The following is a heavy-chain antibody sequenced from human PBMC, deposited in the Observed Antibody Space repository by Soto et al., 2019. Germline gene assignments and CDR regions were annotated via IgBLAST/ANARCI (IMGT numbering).Heavy chain of an antibody. CDR1: NGIYNGYR. CDR3: ARVGREVRYFGWFYYTDA. Sequence: SYTVPMTVVEDNGIYNGYRWIWKRKPPGKGLEWIGEINHSGSTNYNPSLKSRVTISVDTSKNQFSLKLSSVTAADTAVYYCARVGREVRYFGWFYYTDAWGIGNTFT. CDR2: INHSGST. J-gene: IGHJ6*03. D-gene: IGHD3-9*01. V-gene: IGHV4-34*01.